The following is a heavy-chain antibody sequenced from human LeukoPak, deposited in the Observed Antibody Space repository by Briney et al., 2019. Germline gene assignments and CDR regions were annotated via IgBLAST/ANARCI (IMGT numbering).Heavy chain of an antibody. CDR3: ARAHTPYFDY. D-gene: IGHD5-18*01. V-gene: IGHV4-59*01. CDR1: GGSISSYY. Sequence: SETLSLTCTVSGGSISSYYWSWIRQPPGKGLEWIGYIYYSGNTNYNPSLKSRVTISVDTSKNQFSLKLSSVTAADTAVYYCARAHTPYFDYWGQGTLVTVSS. CDR2: IYYSGNT. J-gene: IGHJ4*02.